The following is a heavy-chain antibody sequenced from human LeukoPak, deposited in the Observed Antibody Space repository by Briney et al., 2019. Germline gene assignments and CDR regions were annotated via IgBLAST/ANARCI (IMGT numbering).Heavy chain of an antibody. J-gene: IGHJ3*01. V-gene: IGHV3-21*01. CDR2: ITYSSSDM. CDR3: ATMGGLDV. D-gene: IGHD2-15*01. CDR1: GFFFSSHT. Sequence: GGPLILSCAVSGFFFSSHTMNWVRQAPGKGLEWVSSITYSSSDMYYADSGRGRFTISRDNTKNSLYLHMNSLRAEDTAVYYCATMGGLDVWGQGTMVTVSS.